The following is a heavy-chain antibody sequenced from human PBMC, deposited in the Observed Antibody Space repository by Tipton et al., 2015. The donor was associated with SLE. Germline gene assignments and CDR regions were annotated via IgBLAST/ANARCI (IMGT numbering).Heavy chain of an antibody. CDR3: ARDWCSSTSCYGYYYMDV. CDR1: GRSFIGSY. D-gene: IGHD2-2*01. Sequence: TLSLTCAVYGRSFIGSYWTWIRQPPGKGLEWIGDIDHSGVTHYNPSLKSRVTISRDTSKNQFSLKLSSVTAADTAVYYCARDWCSSTSCYGYYYMDVWGKGTTVTVSS. V-gene: IGHV4-34*01. CDR2: IDHSGVT. J-gene: IGHJ6*03.